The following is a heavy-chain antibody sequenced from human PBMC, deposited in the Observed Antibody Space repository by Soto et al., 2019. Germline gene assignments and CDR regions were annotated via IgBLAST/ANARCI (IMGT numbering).Heavy chain of an antibody. Sequence: SETLSLTCTVSGGSISRYYWSWIRKPPGKGLEWIGYIYYSGSTNYNPSLKSRVTISVDTSKNQFSLKLSSVTAADTAVYYCARLRRGYSGYDAPDYWGQGTLVTVSS. CDR3: ARLRRGYSGYDAPDY. CDR2: IYYSGST. V-gene: IGHV4-59*08. CDR1: GGSISRYY. J-gene: IGHJ4*02. D-gene: IGHD5-12*01.